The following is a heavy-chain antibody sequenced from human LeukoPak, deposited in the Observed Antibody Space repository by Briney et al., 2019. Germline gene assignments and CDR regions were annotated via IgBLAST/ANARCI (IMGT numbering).Heavy chain of an antibody. CDR1: GGSFSGYY. CDR3: AREGSTIRGIDY. V-gene: IGHV4-34*01. Sequence: SSETLSLTCAVYGGSFSGYYWSWIRQSPGKGLEWIGEINHSEATDYNPSFKSRVTISVDTSKNQFSLKLSSVTAADTAVYYCAREGSTIRGIDYWGQGTLVTVSS. CDR2: INHSEAT. J-gene: IGHJ4*02. D-gene: IGHD2/OR15-2a*01.